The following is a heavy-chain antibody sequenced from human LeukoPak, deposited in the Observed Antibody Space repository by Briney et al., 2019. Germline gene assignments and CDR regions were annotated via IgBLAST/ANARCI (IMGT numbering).Heavy chain of an antibody. V-gene: IGHV4-59*08. D-gene: IGHD6-13*01. CDR3: ARGEQLIDY. CDR1: GRSISSYY. Sequence: SDTLSPLYSLSGRSISSYYWRWIRQPPGKGMEWIGYIYYSGSTNYNPSLKSRVTISVDTSKTQFSLKLSSVTAADTAVYYCARGEQLIDYWGQGTLVTVSS. CDR2: IYYSGST. J-gene: IGHJ4*02.